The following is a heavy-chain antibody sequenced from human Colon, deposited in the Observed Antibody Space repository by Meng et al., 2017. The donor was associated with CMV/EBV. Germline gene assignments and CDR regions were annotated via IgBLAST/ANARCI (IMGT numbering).Heavy chain of an antibody. J-gene: IGHJ4*02. V-gene: IGHV3-43*01. CDR3: VKGKQWLLSH. CDR1: GFTFDDYT. Sequence: GESLKISCAASGFTFDDYTMHWVRQAPGKGLEWVSLINWHDHGTRYADSVKGRFIISRDNSRDSLYLQMSSLKTEYTAFYYCVKGKQWLLSHWGQGTMVTVSS. CDR2: INWHDHGT. D-gene: IGHD6-19*01.